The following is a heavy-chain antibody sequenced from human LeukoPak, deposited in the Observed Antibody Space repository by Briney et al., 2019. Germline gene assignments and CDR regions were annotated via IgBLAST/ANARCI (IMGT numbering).Heavy chain of an antibody. D-gene: IGHD2-15*01. CDR2: ITTSDGNT. CDR1: GFTFSSYT. CDR3: ARENSYCSGGSCSTRLYYFDY. J-gene: IGHJ4*02. Sequence: GSLRLSCAASGFTFSSYTMSWVRQAPGKGLEWVSTITTSDGNTYYADSVKGRFTVSRDNSKNTLFLQMNSLRAEDTAVYYCARENSYCSGGSCSTRLYYFDYWGQGTLVTVSS. V-gene: IGHV3-23*01.